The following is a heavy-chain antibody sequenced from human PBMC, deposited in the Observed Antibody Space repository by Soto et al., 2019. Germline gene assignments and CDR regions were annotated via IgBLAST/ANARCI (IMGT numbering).Heavy chain of an antibody. CDR3: ARVVRAVAGMYYYYYMDV. J-gene: IGHJ6*03. Sequence: GGSLRLSCAASGFTFSDYYMSWIRQAPGKGLEWVSYISSSGSTIYYADSVKGRFTISRDNAKNSLYLQMNSLRAEDTAVYYCARVVRAVAGMYYYYYMDVWGKGTTVTVSS. CDR2: ISSSGSTI. CDR1: GFTFSDYY. D-gene: IGHD6-19*01. V-gene: IGHV3-11*01.